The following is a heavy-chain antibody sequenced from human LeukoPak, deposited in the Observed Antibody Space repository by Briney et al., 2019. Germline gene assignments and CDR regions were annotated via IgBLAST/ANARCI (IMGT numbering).Heavy chain of an antibody. CDR1: GFTFSSYA. V-gene: IGHV3-30-3*01. Sequence: GGSLRLSCAASGFTFSSYAMHWVRQAPGKGLEWVAVISYDGSNKYYADSVKGRFTISRDNSKNTLYLQMNSLRVEDTAVYYCATTVTTTPDYWGQGTLVTVSS. CDR3: ATTVTTTPDY. D-gene: IGHD4-17*01. CDR2: ISYDGSNK. J-gene: IGHJ4*02.